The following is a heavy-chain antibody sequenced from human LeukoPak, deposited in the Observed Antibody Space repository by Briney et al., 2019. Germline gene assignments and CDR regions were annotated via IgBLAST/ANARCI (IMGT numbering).Heavy chain of an antibody. V-gene: IGHV3-49*04. CDR3: TSGLYYDSWSDLFDY. CDR2: IRRKANGGTT. CDR1: GFTFGDYA. J-gene: IGHJ4*02. D-gene: IGHD3-3*01. Sequence: GGSLRLSCTASGFTFGDYAMSWVRQAPGKGPEWVGFIRRKANGGTTEYAASVKGRFTISRDDSKSIAYLQMNSLKTEDTAVYYCTSGLYYDSWSDLFDYWGQGNLVTVSS.